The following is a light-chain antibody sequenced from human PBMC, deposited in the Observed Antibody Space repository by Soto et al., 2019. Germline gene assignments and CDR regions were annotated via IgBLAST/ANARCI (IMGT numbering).Light chain of an antibody. CDR1: SSDVGGYNY. J-gene: IGLJ2*01. CDR2: DVS. Sequence: QSALTQPRSVSGSPGQSVTISCTGTSSDVGGYNYVSWYQQHPGKAPKIMIYDVSGRPSGVPDRFSGSKSGNTASLTISGLQAEDEADYYCCSYAGSVVVFGGGTKLTVL. CDR3: CSYAGSVVV. V-gene: IGLV2-11*01.